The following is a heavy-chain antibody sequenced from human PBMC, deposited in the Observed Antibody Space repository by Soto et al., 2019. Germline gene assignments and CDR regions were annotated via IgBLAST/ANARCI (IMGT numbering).Heavy chain of an antibody. Sequence: QVQLVQSGAEVKKPGASVKVSCKASGYTLTSYDINWVRQATGQGLEWMGWMNPNSGNTGYAQKFQGRVTMTRNTSISTAYMELSSLRSEDTAVYYCARGPPYYYDRSGYYSAEYFQHWGQGTLVTVSS. CDR2: MNPNSGNT. V-gene: IGHV1-8*01. J-gene: IGHJ1*01. CDR1: GYTLTSYD. D-gene: IGHD3-22*01. CDR3: ARGPPYYYDRSGYYSAEYFQH.